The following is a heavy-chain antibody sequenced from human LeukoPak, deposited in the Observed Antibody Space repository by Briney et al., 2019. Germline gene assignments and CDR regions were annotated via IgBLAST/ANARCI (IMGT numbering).Heavy chain of an antibody. CDR3: ARVSSSIAAAGTYYYYYMDV. Sequence: ASVKVSCRTSGYTFTSYGISWVRQAPGQGLEWMGWISAYNGNTNYAQKLQGRVTMTTDTSTSTAYMELRSLRSDDTAAYYCARVSSSIAAAGTYYYYYMDVWGKGTTVTISS. V-gene: IGHV1-18*01. CDR2: ISAYNGNT. D-gene: IGHD6-13*01. CDR1: GYTFTSYG. J-gene: IGHJ6*03.